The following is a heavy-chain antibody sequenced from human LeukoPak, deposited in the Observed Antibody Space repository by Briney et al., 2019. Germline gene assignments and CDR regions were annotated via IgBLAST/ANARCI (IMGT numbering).Heavy chain of an antibody. Sequence: GASVKVSCKTSGYTFTGYYIHWVRQAPGQGLEWMGRIIPILGIANYVQKFQGRVTITADKSTSTAYMELSSLRSEDTAVYYCARGYAAAGWLPYYFDYWGQGTLVTVSS. V-gene: IGHV1-69*04. J-gene: IGHJ4*02. CDR1: GYTFTGYY. CDR2: IIPILGIA. CDR3: ARGYAAAGWLPYYFDY. D-gene: IGHD5-24*01.